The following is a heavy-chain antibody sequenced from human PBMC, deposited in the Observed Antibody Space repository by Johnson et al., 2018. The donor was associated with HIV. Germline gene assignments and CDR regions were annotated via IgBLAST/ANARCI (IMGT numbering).Heavy chain of an antibody. CDR3: AKGQVARGAFDI. CDR2: IWYDGSND. V-gene: IGHV3-30*02. J-gene: IGHJ3*02. Sequence: QVQLVESVGGLVKPGGSLRLSCVASGFTFNSYAMHWVRQAPGKGLAWLSFIWYDGSNDYYADSLKGRFTISRDNSKTTLYLQMSSLRLEDTAVYYCAKGQVARGAFDIWGQGTTVTVSS. CDR1: GFTFNSYA.